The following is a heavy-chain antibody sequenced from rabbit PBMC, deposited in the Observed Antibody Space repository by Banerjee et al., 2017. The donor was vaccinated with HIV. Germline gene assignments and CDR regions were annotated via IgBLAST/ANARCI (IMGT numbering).Heavy chain of an antibody. Sequence: QEQLEESGGDLVKPEGSLTLTCKASGFSFSDKYVMCWVRQAPGKGLEWIGCINTSSGNTVYASWAKGRFTISKTSSTTVTLQMTSLTAADTATYFCARDLAGAIGWNFNLWGPGPLVTVS. J-gene: IGHJ4*01. CDR1: GFSFSDKYV. D-gene: IGHD4-1*01. CDR3: ARDLAGAIGWNFNL. V-gene: IGHV1S45*01. CDR2: INTSSGNT.